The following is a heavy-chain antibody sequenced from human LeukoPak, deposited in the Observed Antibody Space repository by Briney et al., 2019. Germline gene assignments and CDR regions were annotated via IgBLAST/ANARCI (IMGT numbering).Heavy chain of an antibody. CDR2: IHPNRGNT. J-gene: IGHJ4*02. D-gene: IGHD3-22*01. V-gene: IGHV1-2*02. CDR1: GYTFTGYY. CDR3: AREYDSSGYYGN. Sequence: GASVKVSCKTSGYTFTGYYIHWVRQAPGQGLDWMGWIHPNRGNTNYAQGFQGRVTMTRDTSISTAYMELSRLRSDDTAVYYCAREYDSSGYYGNWGQGTLVTVSS.